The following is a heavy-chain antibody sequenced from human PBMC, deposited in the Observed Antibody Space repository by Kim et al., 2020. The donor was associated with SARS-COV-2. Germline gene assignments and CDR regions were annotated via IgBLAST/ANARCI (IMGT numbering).Heavy chain of an antibody. J-gene: IGHJ4*02. D-gene: IGHD3-10*01. V-gene: IGHV4-34*01. Sequence: SETLSLTCAVEGESFSGHFWSWIRQPPGKGLEWIGEINDSGSTNYNPSLKSRVSMSVDTTKRRSSLHLTSVSAADAAVYFCARVDEYYGSGSSAYWSRGT. CDR2: INDSGST. CDR3: ARVDEYYGSGSSAY. CDR1: GESFSGHF.